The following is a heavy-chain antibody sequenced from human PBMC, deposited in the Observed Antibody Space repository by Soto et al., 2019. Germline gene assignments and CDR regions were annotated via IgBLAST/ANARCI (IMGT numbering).Heavy chain of an antibody. CDR1: GFTFSNAW. V-gene: IGHV3-15*01. J-gene: IGHJ6*02. CDR2: IKSKTDGGTT. D-gene: IGHD3-3*02. CDR3: TTFEKPRPGVTIFGVVIPSPYYGMDV. Sequence: GGSLRLSCAASGFTFSNAWMSWVRQAPGKGLEWVGRIKSKTDGGTTDYAAPVKGRFTISRGDSKNTLYLQMNSLKTEDTAVYYCTTFEKPRPGVTIFGVVIPSPYYGMDVWGQGTTVTVSS.